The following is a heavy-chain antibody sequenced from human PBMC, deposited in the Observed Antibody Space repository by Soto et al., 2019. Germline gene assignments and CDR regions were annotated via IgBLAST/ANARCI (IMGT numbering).Heavy chain of an antibody. CDR3: TRDRDIVVVVAAYFDY. Sequence: GGSLRLSCTASGFTFGDYAMSWFRQAPGKGLEWVGFIRSKAYGGTTEYAASVKGRFTISRDDSKSIAYLQMNSLKTEDTAVYYCTRDRDIVVVVAAYFDYWGQGTLVTVA. CDR2: IRSKAYGGTT. J-gene: IGHJ4*02. D-gene: IGHD2-15*01. CDR1: GFTFGDYA. V-gene: IGHV3-49*03.